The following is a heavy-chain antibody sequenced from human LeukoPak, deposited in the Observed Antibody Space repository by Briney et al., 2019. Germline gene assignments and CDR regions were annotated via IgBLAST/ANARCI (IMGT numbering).Heavy chain of an antibody. CDR1: GYTFTGYY. CDR2: INPNSGGT. Sequence: ASVKVSCKASGYTFTGYYMHWVRQAPGQGLEWMGWINPNSGGTNHAQKFQGRVTMTRDTSISTAYMELSRLRSDDTAVYYCAREDYYDSSGYYKNEEYFQHWGQGTLVTVSS. J-gene: IGHJ1*01. CDR3: AREDYYDSSGYYKNEEYFQH. V-gene: IGHV1-2*02. D-gene: IGHD3-22*01.